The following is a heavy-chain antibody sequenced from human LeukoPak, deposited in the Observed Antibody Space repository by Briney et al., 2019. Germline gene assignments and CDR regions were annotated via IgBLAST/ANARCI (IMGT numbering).Heavy chain of an antibody. CDR1: GGSFSGYY. CDR2: INHSGST. Sequence: SETLSLTCAVYGGSFSGYYWSWIRQPPGKGLEWIGEINHSGSTNYNPSLKSRVTISVDTSKNQFSLKLSSVTAADTAVYYCARHLRLDIVVVPAAASSWFDPWGQGTLVTVSS. CDR3: ARHLRLDIVVVPAAASSWFDP. J-gene: IGHJ5*02. D-gene: IGHD2-2*01. V-gene: IGHV4-34*01.